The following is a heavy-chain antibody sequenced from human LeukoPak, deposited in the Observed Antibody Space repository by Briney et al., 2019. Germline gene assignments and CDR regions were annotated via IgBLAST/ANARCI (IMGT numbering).Heavy chain of an antibody. D-gene: IGHD6-13*01. V-gene: IGHV3-20*04. CDR2: INWNGGST. Sequence: GGSLRLSCAASGFTFDDYGMSWVRQAPGKGLEWVSGINWNGGSTGYADSVKGRFTISRDNAKNSLYLQMNRLRAEDTALYYCAREDIAAAVSDYYMDVWGNGTTVTVSS. CDR3: AREDIAAAVSDYYMDV. CDR1: GFTFDDYG. J-gene: IGHJ6*03.